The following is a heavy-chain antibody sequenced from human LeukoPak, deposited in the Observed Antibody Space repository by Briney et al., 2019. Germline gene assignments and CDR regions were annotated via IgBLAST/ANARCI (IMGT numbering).Heavy chain of an antibody. CDR1: GFTFDDYA. D-gene: IGHD3-22*01. CDR2: ISWDGGST. J-gene: IGHJ4*02. Sequence: GGSLRLSCAASGFTFDDYAMHWVRQAPGKGLEWVSLISWDGGSTYYADSVRGRFTISRDNAKNSLYLQMNSLRAEDTAVYYCASYYYDSSDMMAYGYWGQGTLVTVSS. V-gene: IGHV3-43D*04. CDR3: ASYYYDSSDMMAYGY.